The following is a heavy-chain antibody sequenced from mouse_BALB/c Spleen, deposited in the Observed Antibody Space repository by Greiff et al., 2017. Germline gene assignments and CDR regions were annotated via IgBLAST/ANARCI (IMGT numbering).Heavy chain of an antibody. Sequence: EVMLVESGGGLVQPGGSLKLSCAASGFTFSSYTMSWVRQTPEKRLEWVAYISNGGGSTYYPDTVTGRFTISRDNANNTLYLVMSSLRSEDTAMYYCARELRRAYAMDYWGQGTSVTVSS. CDR1: GFTFSSYT. V-gene: IGHV5-12-2*01. D-gene: IGHD4-1*01. CDR2: ISNGGGST. CDR3: ARELRRAYAMDY. J-gene: IGHJ4*01.